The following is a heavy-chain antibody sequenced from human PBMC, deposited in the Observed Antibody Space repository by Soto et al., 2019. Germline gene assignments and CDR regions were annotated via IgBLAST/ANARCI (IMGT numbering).Heavy chain of an antibody. CDR2: INHSGSN. CDR3: SRRKAYYYASASRYYGMDV. CDR1: AGSLSNSY. V-gene: IGHV4-34*01. Sequence: SETRSLTCTVSAGSLSNSYWCWIRLSPEKGLEWIGEINHSGSNNYNTSLKSRVTISVDTSKNQFSLKLSSVTAADTAVYYCSRRKAYYYASASRYYGMDVWGQGTTVTVSS. D-gene: IGHD3-10*01. J-gene: IGHJ6*02.